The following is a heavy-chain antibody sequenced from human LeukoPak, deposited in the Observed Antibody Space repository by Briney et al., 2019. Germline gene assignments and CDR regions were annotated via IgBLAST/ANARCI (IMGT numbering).Heavy chain of an antibody. Sequence: PGRSLRLSCAASGFTFDDYAMHWVRQAPGKGLEWVSGISWNSGSIGYADSVKGRFTISRDNAKNSLYLQMNSLRAEDTAVYYCARESPYYYDSPDAFDIWGQGTMVTVSS. V-gene: IGHV3-9*01. D-gene: IGHD3-22*01. CDR1: GFTFDDYA. CDR3: ARESPYYYDSPDAFDI. CDR2: ISWNSGSI. J-gene: IGHJ3*02.